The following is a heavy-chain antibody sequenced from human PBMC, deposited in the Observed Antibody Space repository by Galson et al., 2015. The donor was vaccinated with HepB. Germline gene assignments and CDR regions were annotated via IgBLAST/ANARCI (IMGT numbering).Heavy chain of an antibody. CDR3: AKGGDGDYAGQ. CDR2: IWHDGSNK. V-gene: IGHV3-33*06. D-gene: IGHD4-17*01. J-gene: IGHJ4*02. CDR1: GFTFSSYD. Sequence: SLRLSCAASGFTFSSYDMHWVRQAPGKGLEWVAKIWHDGSNKYYAASVKGRFTISRDNSKNMLYLKMNSMRAEDTAVYYCAKGGDGDYAGQWGQGTLVTVSS.